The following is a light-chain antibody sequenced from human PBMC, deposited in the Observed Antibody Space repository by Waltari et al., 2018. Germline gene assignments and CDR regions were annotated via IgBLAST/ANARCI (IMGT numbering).Light chain of an antibody. J-gene: IGLJ3*02. CDR3: GSWDSSLGIGV. Sequence: QSVLTQAPSVSAAPGQTVTISCSGTTPNLGNHYVSWYQQLPGAAPKIVIYEDNRRPSGIPDRFSGSKSGASATLGITGLQTGDEADYYCGSWDSSLGIGVLGGGTRLTVL. V-gene: IGLV1-51*01. CDR2: EDN. CDR1: TPNLGNHY.